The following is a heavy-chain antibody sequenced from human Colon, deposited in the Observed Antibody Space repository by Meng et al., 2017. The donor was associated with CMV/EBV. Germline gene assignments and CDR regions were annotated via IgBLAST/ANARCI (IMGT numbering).Heavy chain of an antibody. J-gene: IGHJ4*02. CDR3: ARDCPYYFDSSVYYRWFCDY. V-gene: IGHV3-30*04. CDR1: GFTFSSYA. D-gene: IGHD3-22*01. Sequence: GGSLRLSCAASGFTFSSYAIHWVRQAPGKGLEWVAVLSYDGSDKYYADSVKGRFTISRDNSKYTLYLQMNSLRPEDTAVYFCARDCPYYFDSSVYYRWFCDYWGQGTLVTVSS. CDR2: LSYDGSDK.